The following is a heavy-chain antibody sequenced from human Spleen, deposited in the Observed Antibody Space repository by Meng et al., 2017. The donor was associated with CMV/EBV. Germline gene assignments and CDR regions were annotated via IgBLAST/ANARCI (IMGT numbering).Heavy chain of an antibody. CDR2: INHSGST. CDR1: GGSFSGYY. CDR3: ARGGRTGTTFPFDY. Sequence: GYGGSFSGYYWSWIRQPPGKGLEWIGEINHSGSTNYNPSLKSRVTISVDTSKNQFSLKLSSVTAADTAVYYCARGGRTGTTFPFDYWGQGTLVTASS. V-gene: IGHV4-34*01. J-gene: IGHJ4*02. D-gene: IGHD1-1*01.